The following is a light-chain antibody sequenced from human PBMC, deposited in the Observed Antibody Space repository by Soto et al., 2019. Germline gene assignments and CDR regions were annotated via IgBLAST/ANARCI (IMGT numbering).Light chain of an antibody. J-gene: IGKJ2*01. V-gene: IGKV1-9*01. CDR1: QGISSY. CDR2: AAS. CDR3: QQLNSYPPYT. Sequence: DIQLTQSPSFLSASVGDRVTITCRASQGISSYLAWYQQKPGKAPKLLIYAASTLQSGVPSRFSGSGSGTEFTLTISSLQPEDFATDYRQQLNSYPPYTFGQGTKLEI.